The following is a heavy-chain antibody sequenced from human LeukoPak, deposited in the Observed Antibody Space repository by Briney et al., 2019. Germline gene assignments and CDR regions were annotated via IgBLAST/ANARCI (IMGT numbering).Heavy chain of an antibody. CDR2: IYTSGST. J-gene: IGHJ2*01. CDR3: ARVKWELLDRYFDL. CDR1: GGSISSYY. V-gene: IGHV4-4*07. D-gene: IGHD1-26*01. Sequence: SETLSLTCTVSGGSISSYYWSWIRQPAGKGLEWIGRIYTSGSTNYNPSLKSRVTMSVDTSKNQFSLKLSSVTAADTAVYYCARVKWELLDRYFDLWGRGTLVTVSS.